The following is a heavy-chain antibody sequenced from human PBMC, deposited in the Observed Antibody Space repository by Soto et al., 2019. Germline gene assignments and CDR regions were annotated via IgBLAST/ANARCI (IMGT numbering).Heavy chain of an antibody. D-gene: IGHD5-12*01. J-gene: IGHJ6*03. CDR3: ARDRKGYSGYDFYYCYMDV. V-gene: IGHV4-59*01. CDR1: GGSISSYY. CDR2: IYYSGST. Sequence: SETLSLTCTVSGGSISSYYWSWIRQPPGKGLEWIGYIYYSGSTNYNPSLKSRVTISIDTSKNQFSLKLSSVTAADTAVYYCARDRKGYSGYDFYYCYMDVWGKGTTVTVSS.